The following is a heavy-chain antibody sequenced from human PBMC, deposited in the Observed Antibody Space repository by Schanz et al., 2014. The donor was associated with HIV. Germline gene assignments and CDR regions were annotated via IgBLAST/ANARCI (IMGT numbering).Heavy chain of an antibody. Sequence: QVQLVESGGGVVQPGRSQRLSCAASGFTFRSYGMHWVRQAPGKGLEWVAVISHDGSDTYYVDSVKGRFTISRDNSKHTLYLQMNGLRTDDTAVYYCAKALRDHYDATGYYRYWGQGILVTVSA. CDR1: GFTFRSYG. J-gene: IGHJ4*02. D-gene: IGHD3-22*01. CDR2: ISHDGSDT. CDR3: AKALRDHYDATGYYRY. V-gene: IGHV3-30*18.